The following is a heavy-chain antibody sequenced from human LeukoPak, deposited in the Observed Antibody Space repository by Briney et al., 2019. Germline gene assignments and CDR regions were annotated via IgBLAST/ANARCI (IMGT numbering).Heavy chain of an antibody. Sequence: GGSLRLSCAASGFTFSSYAMSWVRQAPGKGLEWISAIGGSGGSKYYADSVKGRFTVSRDNSQNTVYLQMNSLRAEDTAVYYCGKSGSRDWDYFEYWSQGTLVTASS. CDR3: GKSGSRDWDYFEY. CDR2: IGGSGGSK. CDR1: GFTFSSYA. J-gene: IGHJ4*02. D-gene: IGHD6-19*01. V-gene: IGHV3-23*01.